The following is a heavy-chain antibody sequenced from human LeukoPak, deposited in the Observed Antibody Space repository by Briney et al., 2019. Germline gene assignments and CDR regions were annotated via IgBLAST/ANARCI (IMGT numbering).Heavy chain of an antibody. V-gene: IGHV3-7*01. J-gene: IGHJ4*02. CDR2: IEQDGSEK. Sequence: GGSLRLSCTVSGFAFSNYWMSWVRQTPGKGLEWVANIEQDGSEKWYADSVKGRFTISRDNAKNSLYLQMNSLRAEDTAVYYCARDPYNYDRSGYKLDSYFDYWGQGTLVTVSS. D-gene: IGHD3-22*01. CDR3: ARDPYNYDRSGYKLDSYFDY. CDR1: GFAFSNYW.